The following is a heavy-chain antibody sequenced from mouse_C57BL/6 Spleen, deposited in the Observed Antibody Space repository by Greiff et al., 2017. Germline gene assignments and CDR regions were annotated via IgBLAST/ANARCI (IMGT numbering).Heavy chain of an antibody. J-gene: IGHJ1*03. Sequence: VQLQQSGAELVRPGASVTLSCKASGYTFTDYEMHWVKQTPVHGLEWIGAIDPETGGTDYNQKFKGKAILTADKSSSTAYMELRSLTSEDSAVYYCTRDYGNRWYFDVWGTGTTLTVSS. CDR1: GYTFTDYE. CDR2: IDPETGGT. V-gene: IGHV1-15*01. CDR3: TRDYGNRWYFDV. D-gene: IGHD2-1*01.